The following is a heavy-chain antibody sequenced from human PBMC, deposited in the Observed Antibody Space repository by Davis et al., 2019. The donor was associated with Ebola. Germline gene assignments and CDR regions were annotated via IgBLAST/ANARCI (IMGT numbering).Heavy chain of an antibody. Sequence: AASVKVSCKASGYTFTSYYMHWVRQAPGQGLEWMGIINPSGGSTSYAQKFQGRVTMTRDTSKNQFSLKLSSVTAADTAVYYCARAGSSGWYTTTMDVWGQGTTVTVSS. D-gene: IGHD6-19*01. CDR2: INPSGGST. V-gene: IGHV1-46*01. J-gene: IGHJ6*02. CDR3: ARAGSSGWYTTTMDV. CDR1: GYTFTSYY.